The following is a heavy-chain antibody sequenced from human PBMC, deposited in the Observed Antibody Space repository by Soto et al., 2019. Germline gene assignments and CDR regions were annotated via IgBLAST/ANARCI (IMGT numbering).Heavy chain of an antibody. V-gene: IGHV1-69*01. Sequence: QVQLVQSGAEVKKPGSSVKVSCKASGGTFSSYAISWVRQAPGQGLEWMGGIIPIFGTANYAQKFQGRVTIAADETTSIAYMEVSSLRSQDTAVYYCGKARSWNYWYTRYHCYGMDVWGQGTTVTVSS. D-gene: IGHD2-8*02. CDR2: IIPIFGTA. J-gene: IGHJ6*02. CDR1: GGTFSSYA. CDR3: GKARSWNYWYTRYHCYGMDV.